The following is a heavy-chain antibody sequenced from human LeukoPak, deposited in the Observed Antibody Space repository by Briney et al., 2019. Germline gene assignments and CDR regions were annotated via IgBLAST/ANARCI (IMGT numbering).Heavy chain of an antibody. J-gene: IGHJ1*01. CDR2: INHSGST. V-gene: IGHV4-34*01. CDR1: GGSFSGYY. CDR3: ARGLLLEFDCSGGSCYEYFQH. Sequence: SETLSLTCAVYGGSFSGYYWSWIRQPPGKGLEWIGEINHSGSTNYNPSLKSRVTISVDTSKNQFSLKLSSVTAADTAVYYCARGLLLEFDCSGGSCYEYFQHWGQGTLVTVSS. D-gene: IGHD2-15*01.